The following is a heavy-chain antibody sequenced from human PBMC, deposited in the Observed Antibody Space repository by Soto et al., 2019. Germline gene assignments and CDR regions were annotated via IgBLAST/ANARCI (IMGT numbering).Heavy chain of an antibody. CDR2: IYPGDSDT. V-gene: IGHV5-51*01. CDR1: GYSSTSYW. J-gene: IGHJ6*02. CDR3: ARHPYGDRYYYGMDV. D-gene: IGHD4-17*01. Sequence: GESLKISCKGSGYSSTSYWIGWVRQMPGKGLEWMGIIYPGDSDTRYSPSFQGQVTISADKSISTAYLQWSSLKASDTAMYYCARHPYGDRYYYGMDVWGQGTTVTVSS.